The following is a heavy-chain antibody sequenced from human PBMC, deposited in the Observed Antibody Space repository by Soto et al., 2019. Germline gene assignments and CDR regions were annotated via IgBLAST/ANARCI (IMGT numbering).Heavy chain of an antibody. D-gene: IGHD5-12*01. J-gene: IGHJ4*02. Sequence: EVQLVEFGGGLVQPGGSLRLSCAASGFTFSSYAMHWFRQAPGKGLEYVSFISSNGGSTYYANSVKGRFTISRDNSKNTLYLQMGSLRAEDMAVYYCARTSGYAFDYWGQGTLVTVSS. CDR2: ISSNGGST. CDR3: ARTSGYAFDY. CDR1: GFTFSSYA. V-gene: IGHV3-64*01.